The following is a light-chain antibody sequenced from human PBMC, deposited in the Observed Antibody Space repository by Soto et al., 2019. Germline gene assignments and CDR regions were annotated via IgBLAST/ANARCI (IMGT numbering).Light chain of an antibody. V-gene: IGLV2-23*01. Sequence: QAVVTQPASVSGSPGQSITISCTGTSSDLGSYNLVSWYQQHPGKAPRVMIYEGSKRPSGVSNRFSGSKSDNTASLTISGLQAEDEADYYCCSYAGSSTWVFGGGTTLTVL. CDR2: EGS. J-gene: IGLJ3*02. CDR1: SSDLGSYNL. CDR3: CSYAGSSTWV.